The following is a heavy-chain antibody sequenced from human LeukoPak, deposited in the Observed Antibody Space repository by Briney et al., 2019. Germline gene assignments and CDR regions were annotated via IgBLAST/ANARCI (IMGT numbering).Heavy chain of an antibody. D-gene: IGHD6-6*01. CDR2: IYPGDSDT. Sequence: GESLKVSCKGSGYSFASYWIGWVRQMPGKGLEWMGIIYPGDSDTRYSPSFQGQVTISADKSISTAYLQWSSLKASDTAMYYFARHDSIAAPGAFDIWGQGTMVTVSS. CDR3: ARHDSIAAPGAFDI. CDR1: GYSFASYW. J-gene: IGHJ3*02. V-gene: IGHV5-51*01.